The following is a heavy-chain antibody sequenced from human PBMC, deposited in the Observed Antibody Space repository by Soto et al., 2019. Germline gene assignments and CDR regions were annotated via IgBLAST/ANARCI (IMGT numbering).Heavy chain of an antibody. CDR1: GGSINSGGFY. CDR2: IYYSGST. CDR3: ARSRSHFGDYDSFDS. D-gene: IGHD4-17*01. Sequence: PSETLSLTCTVSGGSINSGGFYWSWIRQPPGKGLEWIGYIYYSGSTNYNPSLKSRVTISVDTSKNQFSLKLSSVTAADTAVYYCARSRSHFGDYDSFDSWGQGALVTVSS. J-gene: IGHJ4*02. V-gene: IGHV4-61*08.